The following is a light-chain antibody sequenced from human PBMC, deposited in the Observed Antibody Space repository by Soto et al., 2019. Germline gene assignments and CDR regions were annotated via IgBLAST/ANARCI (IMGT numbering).Light chain of an antibody. Sequence: QSALTQPASVSGSPGQSITISCTGTSSDVGFYNFVSWYQQHPGKAPKLMIYEVSNRPSGVSNRFSGSRSGNTVSLTISGLQAEDDADYYCSSYKSSSTPVVFGGGTKLTVL. J-gene: IGLJ2*01. CDR3: SSYKSSSTPVV. CDR2: EVS. V-gene: IGLV2-14*01. CDR1: SSDVGFYNF.